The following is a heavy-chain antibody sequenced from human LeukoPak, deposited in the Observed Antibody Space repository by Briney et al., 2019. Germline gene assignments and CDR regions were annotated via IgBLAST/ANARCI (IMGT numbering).Heavy chain of an antibody. CDR3: AKVRRSSGWYRGAFDI. J-gene: IGHJ3*02. V-gene: IGHV3-23*01. D-gene: IGHD6-19*01. CDR2: ISGSGGST. Sequence: PGGSLRLSCAASGFTFSSYAMSWVRQAPGKGLEWVSAISGSGGSTYYADSVKGRFTISRDNSKNTLYLQMSSLRAEDTAVYYCAKVRRSSGWYRGAFDIWGQGTMVTVSS. CDR1: GFTFSSYA.